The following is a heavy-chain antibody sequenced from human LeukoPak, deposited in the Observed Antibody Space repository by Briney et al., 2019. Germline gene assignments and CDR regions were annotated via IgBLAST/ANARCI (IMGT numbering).Heavy chain of an antibody. Sequence: ASVKVCCKASGYTFITSGINWVRQASGQGLEWMGYMDPNSGHTELARKFQGRGTMTGVTSTSTAYMELSSLTPDDTAIYYCTGKPRLDQHWGQGTLVAVSS. CDR3: TGKPRLDQH. CDR2: MDPNSGHT. J-gene: IGHJ4*02. D-gene: IGHD1/OR15-1a*01. CDR1: GYTFITSG. V-gene: IGHV1-8*01.